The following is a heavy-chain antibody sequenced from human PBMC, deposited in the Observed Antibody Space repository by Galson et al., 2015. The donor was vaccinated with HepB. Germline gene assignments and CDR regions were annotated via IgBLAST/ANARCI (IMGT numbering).Heavy chain of an antibody. CDR2: IYSGSST. Sequence: SLRLSCAASGFTVSSNYMSWVRQAPGKGLEWVSVIYSGSSTYYADSVKGRFTISRDNSKNTLYLQMNSLRAEDTAVYYCARGPKYYYENWFDPWGQGTLVTVSS. V-gene: IGHV3-53*01. D-gene: IGHD3-22*01. J-gene: IGHJ5*02. CDR1: GFTVSSNY. CDR3: ARGPKYYYENWFDP.